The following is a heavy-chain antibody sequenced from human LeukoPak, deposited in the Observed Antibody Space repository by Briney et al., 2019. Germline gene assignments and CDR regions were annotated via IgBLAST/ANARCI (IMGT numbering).Heavy chain of an antibody. CDR2: IYPSGST. CDR1: GGSISSDY. V-gene: IGHV4-4*07. CDR3: AKDLAVHPYNWFDP. Sequence: SETLSLTCTVSGGSISSDYWSWIRQPAGKGLEWIGIIYPSGSTNYNPSLKSRVTMSVDTSKNQFSLKLSSVTAADTGMYYCAKDLAVHPYNWFDPWGQGTLVTVSS. J-gene: IGHJ5*02. D-gene: IGHD3-3*02.